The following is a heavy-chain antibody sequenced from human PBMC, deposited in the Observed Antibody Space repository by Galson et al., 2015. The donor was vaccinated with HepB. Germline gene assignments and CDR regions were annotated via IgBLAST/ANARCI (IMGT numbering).Heavy chain of an antibody. V-gene: IGHV1-2*04. Sequence: SVKVSCKASGYTFTGYYMHWVRQAPGQGLEWMGWINPNSGGTNYAQKFQGWVTMTRDTSISTAYMELSRLRSDDTAVYYCARGGCSSTSCYSGWDNWFGPWGQGTLVTVSS. J-gene: IGHJ5*02. CDR1: GYTFTGYY. D-gene: IGHD2-2*02. CDR2: INPNSGGT. CDR3: ARGGCSSTSCYSGWDNWFGP.